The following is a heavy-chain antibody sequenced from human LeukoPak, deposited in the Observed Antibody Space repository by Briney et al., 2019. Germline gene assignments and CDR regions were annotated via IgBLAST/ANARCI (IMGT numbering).Heavy chain of an antibody. CDR2: IGGGGDTT. CDR3: AKSSVQWLLLFDAFDI. CDR1: GFTFSNYA. D-gene: IGHD3-22*01. Sequence: PGGSLRLSCAGSGFTFSNYAMNWVRQAPGKGLEWVSAIGGGGDTTHYADSVKGRFTISRDNSKNTLYLQMNSLRAEDTAVYYCAKSSVQWLLLFDAFDIWGQGTMVTVSS. J-gene: IGHJ3*02. V-gene: IGHV3-23*01.